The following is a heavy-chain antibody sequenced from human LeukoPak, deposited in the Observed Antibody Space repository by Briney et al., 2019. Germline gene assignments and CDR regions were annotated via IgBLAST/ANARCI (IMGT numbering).Heavy chain of an antibody. J-gene: IGHJ6*02. CDR2: IIPIFGTA. CDR1: GGTFSSYA. D-gene: IGHD6-6*01. Sequence: SVKVSCKASGGTFSSYAISWVRQAPGQGLEWMGGIIPIFGTANYAQKFQERVTITRDMSTSTAYMELSSLRSEDTAVYYCAAVGWEYSSSPLPMDVWGQGTTVTVSS. V-gene: IGHV1-69*05. CDR3: AAVGWEYSSSPLPMDV.